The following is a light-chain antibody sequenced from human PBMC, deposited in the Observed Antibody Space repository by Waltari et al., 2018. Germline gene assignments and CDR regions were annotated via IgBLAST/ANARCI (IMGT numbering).Light chain of an antibody. CDR1: QSISRY. CDR3: QQYGSSPYT. Sequence: EIVLTQSPGTLFLSPGERATLSCRASQSISRYLAWYQQKPGQAPRLLIYIISSRATGVPDRFSSSGSWTDFTLTISRLEPEDFAVYYCQQYGSSPYTFGQGTKLE. V-gene: IGKV3-20*01. CDR2: IIS. J-gene: IGKJ2*01.